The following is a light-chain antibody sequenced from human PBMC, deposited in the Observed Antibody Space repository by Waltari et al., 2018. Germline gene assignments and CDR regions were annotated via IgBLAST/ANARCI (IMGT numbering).Light chain of an antibody. CDR2: EGS. V-gene: IGLV2-23*01. CDR1: SSDVGSYNL. J-gene: IGLJ3*02. Sequence: QSALTQPASVSGSPGQSITISCTGTSSDVGSYNLVSWYQQHPGKAPKLIIYEGSKRSSGVSARFSGSKSGNTASLTISGLQADDEADYYCCSYAGSITWVFGGGTKLTVL. CDR3: CSYAGSITWV.